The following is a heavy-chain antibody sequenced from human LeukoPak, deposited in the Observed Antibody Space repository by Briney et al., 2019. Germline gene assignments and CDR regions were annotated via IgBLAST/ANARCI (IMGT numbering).Heavy chain of an antibody. CDR3: ARGGIVVVQY. Sequence: GGSLRLSCAASGFTFSSYSMNWVRQAPGKGLEWVSSISSSSSYIYYADSVKGRFTISRDNAKNSLYLQMNSLRAGDTAVYYCARGGIVVVQYWGQGTLVTVSS. D-gene: IGHD3-22*01. CDR2: ISSSSSYI. V-gene: IGHV3-21*01. CDR1: GFTFSSYS. J-gene: IGHJ4*02.